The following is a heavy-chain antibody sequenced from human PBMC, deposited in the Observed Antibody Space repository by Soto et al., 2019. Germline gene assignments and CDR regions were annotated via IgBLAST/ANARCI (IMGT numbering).Heavy chain of an antibody. CDR1: GCTFSSYG. Sequence: AASVKVSCKTSGCTFSSYGISWVRQAPGQGLEWMGGIIAICGTANYAQKFQGRVTITADESTSTAYMELSSLRAEDTAVYYCASPGWELLHFDYWGQGTLVTVSS. V-gene: IGHV1-69*13. J-gene: IGHJ4*02. CDR2: IIAICGTA. D-gene: IGHD1-26*01. CDR3: ASPGWELLHFDY.